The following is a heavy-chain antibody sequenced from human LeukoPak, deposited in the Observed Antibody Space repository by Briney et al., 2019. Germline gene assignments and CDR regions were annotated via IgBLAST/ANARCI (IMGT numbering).Heavy chain of an antibody. J-gene: IGHJ1*01. CDR1: GFTFSDYY. D-gene: IGHD2-21*01. V-gene: IGHV3-11*03. CDR2: ISSSSSYT. CDR3: ARGGVVPAEYFQH. Sequence: GGSLRLSCAASGFTFSDYYMSWIRQAPGKGLEWVSYISSSSSYTNYADSVKGRFTISGDNAKNSLYLQMNSLRAEDTAVYYCARGGVVPAEYFQHWGQGTLVTVSS.